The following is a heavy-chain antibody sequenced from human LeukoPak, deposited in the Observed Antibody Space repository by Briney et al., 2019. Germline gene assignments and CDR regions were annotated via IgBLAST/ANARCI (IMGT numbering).Heavy chain of an antibody. CDR3: ARENGCGGDCYYFDY. J-gene: IGHJ4*02. V-gene: IGHV3-20*04. Sequence: TGGSLRLSCAASGFTFGAFGMSWVRQAPGKGLEWVSGINWNGGTTACADSVKGRFTISRDNAKNSLYLQMNSLRAEDTALYYCARENGCGGDCYYFDYWGQGTLVTVSS. D-gene: IGHD2-21*01. CDR1: GFTFGAFG. CDR2: INWNGGTT.